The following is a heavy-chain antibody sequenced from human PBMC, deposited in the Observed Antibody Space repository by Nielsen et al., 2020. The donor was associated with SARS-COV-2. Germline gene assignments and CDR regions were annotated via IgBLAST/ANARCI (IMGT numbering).Heavy chain of an antibody. V-gene: IGHV4-39*01. J-gene: IGHJ6*02. CDR2: IYYSGST. Sequence: WIRQPPGKGLEWIGSIYYSGSTYYNPSLKSRVTISVDTSKNQFSLKLSSATAADTAVYYCARRHSSSWYGVATDYGMDVWGQGTTVTVSS. D-gene: IGHD6-13*01. CDR3: ARRHSSSWYGVATDYGMDV.